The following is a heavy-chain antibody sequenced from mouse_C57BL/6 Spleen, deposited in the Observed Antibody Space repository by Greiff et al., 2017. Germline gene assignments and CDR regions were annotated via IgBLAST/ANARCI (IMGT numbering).Heavy chain of an antibody. CDR1: GFTFSSYG. D-gene: IGHD4-1*01. V-gene: IGHV5-6*01. Sequence: EVKLVESGGDLVKPGGSLKLSCAASGFTFSSYGMSWVRQTPDKRLEWVATISSGGSYTYYPDSVKGRFTISRDNAKNTLYLQRSSLKSEDTAMYYCARHIETAPWFAYWGQGTLVTVSA. J-gene: IGHJ3*01. CDR2: ISSGGSYT. CDR3: ARHIETAPWFAY.